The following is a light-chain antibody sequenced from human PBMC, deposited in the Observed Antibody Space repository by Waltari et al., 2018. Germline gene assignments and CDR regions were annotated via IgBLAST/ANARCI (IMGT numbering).Light chain of an antibody. CDR3: QSADTSGSWV. Sequence: SYELTQPPSVSVSPGQTARITCSGDALPKYDAQWSQQKPGQVPVLVMYKDTERPSGIPERFSGSTSGTTVTLTIGGVQAEDEADYYCQSADTSGSWVFGGGTKLAVL. J-gene: IGLJ3*02. V-gene: IGLV3-25*03. CDR2: KDT. CDR1: ALPKYD.